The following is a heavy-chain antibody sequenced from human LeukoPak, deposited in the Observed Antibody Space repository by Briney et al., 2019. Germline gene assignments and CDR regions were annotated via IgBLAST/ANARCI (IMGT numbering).Heavy chain of an antibody. V-gene: IGHV4-38-2*02. Sequence: SETLSLTCTVSGYSISSGYYWGWIRQPPGKGLEWIGSIYHSGSTYYNPSLKSRVTISVDTSKNQFSLKLSSVTAADTAVYYCVRDAAHYMDVWGKGITVTVS. CDR2: IYHSGST. J-gene: IGHJ6*03. CDR1: GYSISSGYY. D-gene: IGHD6-6*01. CDR3: VRDAAHYMDV.